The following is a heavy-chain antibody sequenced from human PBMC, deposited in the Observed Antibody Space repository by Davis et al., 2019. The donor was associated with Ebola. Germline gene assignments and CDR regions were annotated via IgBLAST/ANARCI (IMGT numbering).Heavy chain of an antibody. J-gene: IGHJ6*04. CDR3: ATLWFGELLGMDV. Sequence: ASVKVSCKASGYTFTSYYMHWVRQAPGQGLEWMGIINPSGGSTSYAQKFQGRVTMTRDTSISTAYMELSRLRSDDTAAYYCATLWFGELLGMDVWGKGTTVTVSS. CDR2: INPSGGST. D-gene: IGHD3-10*01. V-gene: IGHV1-46*01. CDR1: GYTFTSYY.